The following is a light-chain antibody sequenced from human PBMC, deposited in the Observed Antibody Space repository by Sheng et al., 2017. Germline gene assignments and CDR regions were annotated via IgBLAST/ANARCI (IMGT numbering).Light chain of an antibody. CDR1: QSVSSN. J-gene: IGKJ1*01. Sequence: EIVMTQSPATLSVSPGERATLSCRASQSVSSNLAWYQQKPGQAPRLLIYSASTRATAIPARFSGSGSGTEFTLTISSLQSEDSAVYYCQQYNNWPRTFGQGTKVGNQT. CDR2: SAS. V-gene: IGKV3-15*01. CDR3: QQYNNWPRT.